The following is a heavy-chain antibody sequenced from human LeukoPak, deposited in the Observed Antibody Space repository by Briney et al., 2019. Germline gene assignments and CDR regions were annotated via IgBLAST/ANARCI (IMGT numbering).Heavy chain of an antibody. CDR2: INSDGSST. V-gene: IGHV3-74*01. Sequence: GGSLRLSCAASGFTFSSYWMHWVRQAPGKGLVWVSRINSDGSSTSYADSVKGRFTISRDNAKNTLYLQMNSLRVEDTAVYYCARLSSYGSFDYWGQGTLVTVSS. D-gene: IGHD5-18*01. J-gene: IGHJ4*02. CDR1: GFTFSSYW. CDR3: ARLSSYGSFDY.